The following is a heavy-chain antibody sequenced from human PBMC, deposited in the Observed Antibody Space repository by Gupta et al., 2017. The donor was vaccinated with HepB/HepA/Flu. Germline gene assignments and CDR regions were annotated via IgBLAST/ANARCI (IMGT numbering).Heavy chain of an antibody. D-gene: IGHD3-3*01. CDR1: GFTFSDYS. Sequence: QVQLVESGGGLVKPGGSLRLSCEAAGFTFSDYSMTLIRQAPGAGLEWLSEMSDSGYVKQYADSVRGRFTISRDNDKNSLYLQLTSLRAEDTAVYYCARRNDFWSGYHNFDIWGQGTMVTVSS. CDR2: MSDSGYVK. V-gene: IGHV3-11*01. J-gene: IGHJ3*02. CDR3: ARRNDFWSGYHNFDI.